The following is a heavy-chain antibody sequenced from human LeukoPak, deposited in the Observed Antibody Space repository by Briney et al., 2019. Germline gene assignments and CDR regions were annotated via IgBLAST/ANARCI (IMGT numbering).Heavy chain of an antibody. D-gene: IGHD6-19*01. CDR2: ISYDGSNK. V-gene: IGHV3-30*18. CDR3: AKDRRYSSGWYDY. Sequence: PGGSLRLSCAASGFTFSSYGMHWVRQAPGKGLEWVAVISYDGSNKYYADSVKGRFTISRDNSKNTLYLQMNSLRAEDTAVYYCAKDRRYSSGWYDYWGQGTLVTVSS. CDR1: GFTFSSYG. J-gene: IGHJ4*02.